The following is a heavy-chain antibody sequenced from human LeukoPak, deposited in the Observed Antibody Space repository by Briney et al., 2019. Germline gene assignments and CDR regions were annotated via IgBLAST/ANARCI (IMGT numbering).Heavy chain of an antibody. CDR3: ARRVYQLLYDYYYYYMDV. D-gene: IGHD2-2*02. CDR1: GYSISSGYY. V-gene: IGHV4-38-2*01. CDR2: IYHSGST. J-gene: IGHJ6*03. Sequence: SETLSLTCAVSGYSISSGYYWGWIRQPPGKGLEWIGSIYHSGSTYYNPSLKSRVTISVDTSKNQFSLKLSSVTAADTAVYYCARRVYQLLYDYYYYYMDVWGKGTRSPSP.